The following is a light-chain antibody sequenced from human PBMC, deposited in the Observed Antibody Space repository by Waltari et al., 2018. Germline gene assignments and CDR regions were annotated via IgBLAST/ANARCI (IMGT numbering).Light chain of an antibody. CDR2: EVT. J-gene: IGLJ3*02. CDR1: SHNL. V-gene: IGLV2-23*02. Sequence: SHNLLTWFQQRPGKAPKLIIFEVTQRPSGISDRFSGSRSGPTASLTISGLQAEDEADYYCCSYAGRATFAWVFGGGTKLTVL. CDR3: CSYAGRATFAWV.